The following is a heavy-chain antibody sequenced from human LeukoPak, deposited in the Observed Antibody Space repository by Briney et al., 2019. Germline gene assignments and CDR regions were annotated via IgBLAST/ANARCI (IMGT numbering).Heavy chain of an antibody. CDR1: GFTFSSYG. V-gene: IGHV3-30*03. J-gene: IGHJ4*02. CDR2: ISYDGSNK. CDR3: ARDAGNSGSYYKGFNY. Sequence: PGGSLRLSCAASGFTFSSYGMHWVRQAPGKGLEWVAVISYDGSNKYYADSVKGRFTISRDNSKNTLYLQMNSLRAEDTAVYYCARDAGNSGSYYKGFNYWGQGTLVTVSS. D-gene: IGHD1-26*01.